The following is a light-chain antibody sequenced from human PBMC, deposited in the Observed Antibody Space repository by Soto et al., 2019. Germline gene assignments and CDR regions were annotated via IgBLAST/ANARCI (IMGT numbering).Light chain of an antibody. CDR1: SSDVGDYDF. CDR3: CSYAGGDTWV. CDR2: DVS. V-gene: IGLV2-11*01. J-gene: IGLJ3*02. Sequence: QSVLTQPRSVSGSPGQSVTLSCTGTSSDVGDYDFVSWCRHHPGKVPKLMIFDVSGRPSGVPHRFSGSKSGNTASLTISGLQAEDEGIYYCCSYAGGDTWVFGGGTKVTVL.